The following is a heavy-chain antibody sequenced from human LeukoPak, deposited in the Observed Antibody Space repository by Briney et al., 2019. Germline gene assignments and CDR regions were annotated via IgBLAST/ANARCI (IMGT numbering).Heavy chain of an antibody. CDR3: AKEGGPFDAFDI. V-gene: IGHV3-33*06. Sequence: PGGSLRLSCAASGFTFSTYGMHWVRQAPGKGLEWVAVIWSNGVNRFYADSVKGRFTFSRDNSKNTLSLQMNSLRAEDTAVYYCAKEGGPFDAFDIWGQGTMVTVSS. CDR2: IWSNGVNR. J-gene: IGHJ3*02. CDR1: GFTFSTYG.